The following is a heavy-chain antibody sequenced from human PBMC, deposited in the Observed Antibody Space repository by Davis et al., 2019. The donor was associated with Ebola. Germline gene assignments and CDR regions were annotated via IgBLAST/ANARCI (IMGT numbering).Heavy chain of an antibody. CDR3: AKPTTVTTHYYYGMDV. V-gene: IGHV3-30*18. CDR1: GFTFSSYG. CDR2: ISYDGSNK. D-gene: IGHD4-17*01. J-gene: IGHJ6*02. Sequence: GGSLRLSCAASGFTFSSYGMHWVRQAPGKGLEWVAVISYDGSNKYYADSVKGRFTISRDNSKNTLYLQMNSLRAEDTAVYYCAKPTTVTTHYYYGMDVWGQGTTVTVSS.